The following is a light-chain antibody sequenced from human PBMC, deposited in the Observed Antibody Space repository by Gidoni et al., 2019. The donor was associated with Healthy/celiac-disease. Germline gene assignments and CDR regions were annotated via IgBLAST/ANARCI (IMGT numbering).Light chain of an antibody. V-gene: IGKV3-11*01. J-gene: IGKJ4*01. Sequence: VLPQSPSTLSLSPGERATLSCSASQSVSSYLAWYQQKPGPAPRLLIYEASNRATGIPARLSGSGSGTDFTLTISSLEPEDFAVYYCQQRSNWPHLFXGXTKVEIK. CDR2: EAS. CDR3: QQRSNWPHL. CDR1: QSVSSY.